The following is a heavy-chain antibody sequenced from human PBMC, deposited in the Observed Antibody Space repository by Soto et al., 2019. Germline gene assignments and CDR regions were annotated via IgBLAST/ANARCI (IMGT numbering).Heavy chain of an antibody. J-gene: IGHJ5*02. D-gene: IGHD6-13*01. V-gene: IGHV4-39*01. CDR3: ARRGIAAAGTISWFDP. CDR2: IYYSGST. Sequence: PSETLSLTCTVSGGSISSSSYYWVWIRQPPGKGLEWIGSIYYSGSTYYNPSLKSRVTISVDTSKNQFSLKLSSVTAADTAVYYCARRGIAAAGTISWFDPWGQGTLVTVS. CDR1: GGSISSSSYY.